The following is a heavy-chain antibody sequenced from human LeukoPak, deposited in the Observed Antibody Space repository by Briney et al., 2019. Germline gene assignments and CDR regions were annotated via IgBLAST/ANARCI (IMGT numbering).Heavy chain of an antibody. D-gene: IGHD4-23*01. V-gene: IGHV1-46*01. CDR1: GYTFTSYY. Sequence: ASVKVSCKASGYTFTSYYMHWVRQAPGQGLEWMGIINPSGGSTNYAQKFQGRVTMTRDMSTSTLYMELSSLRSEDTAVYYCAKTYGGDYFDYWGQGTLVTVSS. CDR2: INPSGGST. CDR3: AKTYGGDYFDY. J-gene: IGHJ4*02.